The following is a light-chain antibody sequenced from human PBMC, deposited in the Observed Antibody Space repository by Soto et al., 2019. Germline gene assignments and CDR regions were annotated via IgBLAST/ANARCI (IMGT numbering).Light chain of an antibody. CDR3: AAWDDTLNGLV. V-gene: IGLV1-47*01. J-gene: IGLJ2*01. CDR2: RAS. Sequence: QAVVTQPPSASGTPGQRVTISCSGSSSNIGSNYVYWYQQVPGTAPRLLMYRASQRPSGVPDRFSGSKSGTSASLAISGLRSEDEADYYCAAWDDTLNGLVFGGGTKLT. CDR1: SSNIGSNY.